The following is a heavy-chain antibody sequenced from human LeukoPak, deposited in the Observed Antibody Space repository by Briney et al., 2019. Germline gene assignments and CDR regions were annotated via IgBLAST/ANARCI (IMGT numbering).Heavy chain of an antibody. V-gene: IGHV3-9*01. CDR3: AKEGPYYDSSGYYLDY. CDR1: GFTFDDYA. D-gene: IGHD3-22*01. J-gene: IGHJ4*02. Sequence: PGRSLRLSCAASGFTFDDYAMHWVRQAPGKGLEWVSGISWNSGSIGYADSVKGRFTISRDNAKNSLYLQMNSLRAEVTALYYCAKEGPYYDSSGYYLDYWGQGTLVTVSS. CDR2: ISWNSGSI.